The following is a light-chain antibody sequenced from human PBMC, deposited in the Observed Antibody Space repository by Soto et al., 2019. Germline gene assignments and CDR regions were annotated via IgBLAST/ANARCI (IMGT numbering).Light chain of an antibody. Sequence: IQLTQSPSSLSASVGDRVTITCRASQDIAIYLAWYQQKPGEAPKLLIYAASTLYGGVPSRFSGSGSGTDFALTITSLQAEDFATYYCQQYDSSPPYTFGQGTKLEIK. V-gene: IGKV1-9*01. CDR2: AAS. CDR3: QQYDSSPPYT. CDR1: QDIAIY. J-gene: IGKJ2*01.